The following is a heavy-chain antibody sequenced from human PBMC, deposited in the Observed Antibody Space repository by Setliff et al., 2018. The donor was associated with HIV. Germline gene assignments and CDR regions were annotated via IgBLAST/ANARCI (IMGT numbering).Heavy chain of an antibody. CDR1: GGSISTYY. CDR2: VSYSGST. V-gene: IGHV4-59*08. J-gene: IGHJ3*02. D-gene: IGHD3-9*01. CDR3: ARRERYYDILTGRVSDGFDI. Sequence: TSETLSLTCSVSGGSISTYYWSWIRQPPGKGLEWLGYVSYSGSTNFNPSLESRLAMSVDMSKNHFSLRLSSVTAADTAVYYCARRERYYDILTGRVSDGFDIWGQGTMVTVSS.